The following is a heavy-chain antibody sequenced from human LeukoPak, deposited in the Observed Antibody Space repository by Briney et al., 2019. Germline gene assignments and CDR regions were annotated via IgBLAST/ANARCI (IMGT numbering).Heavy chain of an antibody. Sequence: SETLSLTCTVSGGSSSGYYWSWIRQPAGKGPEWMGRINTSGTTRYDPSLKSRVTMSVDTSKNQFSLKLTSVTAADTAVYYCARGLSASYDFNWFDSWGQGTLVTVSS. CDR1: GGSSSGYY. CDR2: INTSGTT. V-gene: IGHV4-4*07. D-gene: IGHD2/OR15-2a*01. J-gene: IGHJ5*01. CDR3: ARGLSASYDFNWFDS.